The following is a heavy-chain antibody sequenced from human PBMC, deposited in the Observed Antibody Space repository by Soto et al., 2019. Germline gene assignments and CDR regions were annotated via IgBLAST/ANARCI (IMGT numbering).Heavy chain of an antibody. CDR2: IYYSGST. J-gene: IGHJ6*02. V-gene: IGHV4-31*01. CDR1: GGSISSGGYY. CDR3: ARVNPRMGASAYNSSGMDV. D-gene: IGHD3-16*01. Sequence: SVTLSLTCTVSGGSISSGGYYWSWIRQHPVNRLEGIGHIYYSGSTYHNPSLKSPFTISVDTSKTQFSLMLSSVTAADTAVYYCARVNPRMGASAYNSSGMDVWGQGPSVTVSS.